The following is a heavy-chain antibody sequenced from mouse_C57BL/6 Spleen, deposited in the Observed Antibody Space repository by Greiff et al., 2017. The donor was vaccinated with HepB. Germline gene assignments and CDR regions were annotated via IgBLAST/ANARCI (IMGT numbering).Heavy chain of an antibody. D-gene: IGHD2-4*01. CDR3: ARDGDYDGPFAY. Sequence: EVQGVESGGGLVKPGGSLKLSCAASGFTFSSYAMSWVRQTPEKRLEWVATISDGGSYTYYPDNVKGRFTISRDNAKNNLYLQMSHLKSEDTAMYYCARDGDYDGPFAYWGQGTLVTVSA. CDR1: GFTFSSYA. V-gene: IGHV5-4*01. J-gene: IGHJ3*01. CDR2: ISDGGSYT.